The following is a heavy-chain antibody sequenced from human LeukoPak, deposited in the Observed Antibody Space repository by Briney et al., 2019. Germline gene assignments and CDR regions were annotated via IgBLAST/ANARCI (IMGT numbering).Heavy chain of an antibody. CDR1: GFTFSSYG. D-gene: IGHD3-22*01. Sequence: GGSLRLSCAASGFTFSSYGMHWVRQAPGKGLEWVAVISYDGSNKYYADSVKGRFTISGDNSKNTLYLQMNSLRAEDTAVYYCATLIVVVTDDYWGQGTLVTVSS. V-gene: IGHV3-30*03. J-gene: IGHJ4*02. CDR2: ISYDGSNK. CDR3: ATLIVVVTDDY.